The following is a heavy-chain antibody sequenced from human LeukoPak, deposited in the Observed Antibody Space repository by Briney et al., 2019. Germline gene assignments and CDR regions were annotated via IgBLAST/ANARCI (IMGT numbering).Heavy chain of an antibody. V-gene: IGHV1-3*01. CDR2: INAGNGNT. J-gene: IGHJ4*02. CDR3: AREVSVAEDFDY. D-gene: IGHD6-19*01. Sequence: ASVKVSCKASGYTFTSYAMHWVRQAPGQRLEWMGWINAGNGNTKYSQKFQGRVTITRDTSASTAYMELSSLRSEDTAVYYCAREVSVAEDFDYWGQGTLVTVPS. CDR1: GYTFTSYA.